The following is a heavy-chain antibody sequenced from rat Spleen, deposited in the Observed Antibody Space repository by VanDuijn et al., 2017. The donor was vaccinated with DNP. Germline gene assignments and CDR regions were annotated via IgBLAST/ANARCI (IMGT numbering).Heavy chain of an antibody. D-gene: IGHD1-4*01. Sequence: EVQLVGSGGALVQPGRSLKLSCAASGFTFSDYNLAWVRQAPKKGLEWVATISPSGGGTYYRHSVKGRFTISRDNANHTLYLQMDSLRSEDTATYYCATSPGPNWFAYWGQGTLVTVSS. CDR3: ATSPGPNWFAY. J-gene: IGHJ3*01. CDR1: GFTFSDYN. V-gene: IGHV5-7*01. CDR2: ISPSGGGT.